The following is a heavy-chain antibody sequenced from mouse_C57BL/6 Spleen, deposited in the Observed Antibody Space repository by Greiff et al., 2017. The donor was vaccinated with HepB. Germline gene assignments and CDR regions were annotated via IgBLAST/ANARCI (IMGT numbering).Heavy chain of an antibody. J-gene: IGHJ2*01. V-gene: IGHV1-64*01. CDR3: ASSGRRDYFDY. CDR2: IHPNSGST. D-gene: IGHD4-1*01. CDR1: GYTFTSYW. Sequence: QVQLQQPGAELVKPGASVKLSCKASGYTFTSYWMHGVKQRPGQGLEWIGMIHPNSGSTNYNEKFKSKATLTVDKSSSTAYMQLSSLTSEDSAVYYCASSGRRDYFDYWGQGTTLTVSS.